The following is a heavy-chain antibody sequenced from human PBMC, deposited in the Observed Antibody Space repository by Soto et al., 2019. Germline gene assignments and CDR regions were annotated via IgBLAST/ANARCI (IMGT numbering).Heavy chain of an antibody. CDR3: ARIRIYGVVTPPRYIDV. CDR1: GFTFSSYS. D-gene: IGHD3-3*01. CDR2: ISSSSSYI. Sequence: GGSLRLSCAASGFTFSSYSMNWVRQAPGKGLEWVSSISSSSSYIYYADSVKGRFTISRDNAKNSLYLQMNSLRAEDTAVYYCARIRIYGVVTPPRYIDVWGEGTTVTVSS. V-gene: IGHV3-21*01. J-gene: IGHJ6*03.